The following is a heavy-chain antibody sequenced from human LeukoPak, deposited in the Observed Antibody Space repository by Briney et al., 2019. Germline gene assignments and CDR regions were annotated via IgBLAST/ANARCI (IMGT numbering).Heavy chain of an antibody. J-gene: IGHJ4*02. CDR3: ARDRQQLVRGDYFDY. CDR2: IYYNGDA. CDR1: GGSISSGSYY. D-gene: IGHD6-13*01. Sequence: SETLSLTCTVSGGSISSGSYYWGWIRQPPGKGLEWIGSIYYNGDAYYYPSFKSRVTISVDTSKNQFSLKLSSVTAADTALYYCARDRQQLVRGDYFDYWGQGTLVTVSS. V-gene: IGHV4-39*07.